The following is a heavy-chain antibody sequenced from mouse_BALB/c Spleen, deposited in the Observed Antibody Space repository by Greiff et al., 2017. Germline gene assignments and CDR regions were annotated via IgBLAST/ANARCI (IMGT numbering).Heavy chain of an antibody. CDR3: ARIGSSQTVYYFDY. CDR2: IHYSGST. CDR1: GYSITSGYS. V-gene: IGHV3-1*02. Sequence: EVKLVESGPELVKPSQSLSLTCTVTGYSITSGYSWPWIRQFPGNKLEWMGYIHYSGSTNYNPSLKSRISITRDTSKNQFFLQLNSVTTEDTATYYCARIGSSQTVYYFDYWGQGTTLTVSS. D-gene: IGHD1-1*01. J-gene: IGHJ2*01.